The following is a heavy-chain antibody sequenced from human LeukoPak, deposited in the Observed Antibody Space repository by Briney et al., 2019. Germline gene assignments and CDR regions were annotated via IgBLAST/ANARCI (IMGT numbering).Heavy chain of an antibody. J-gene: IGHJ4*02. CDR2: ISGNGRST. CDR1: GFTFSSYG. CDR3: AKEYYVLLVYALGGSFDY. Sequence: GGSLRLSCAASGFTFSSYGMYWVRQAPGKGLEWVSTISGNGRSTYYGDSVKGRFTISRDNSKNTLSLQMNSLRAEDTAVYYCAKEYYVLLVYALGGSFDYWGRGTLVTVSS. V-gene: IGHV3-23*01. D-gene: IGHD2-8*02.